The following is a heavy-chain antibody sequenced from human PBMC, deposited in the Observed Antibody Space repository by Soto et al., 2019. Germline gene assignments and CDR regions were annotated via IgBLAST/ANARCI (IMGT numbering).Heavy chain of an antibody. D-gene: IGHD5-12*01. Sequence: QVQLQESGPRLVKPSETLSLTCTVSGDSISSYYWSWIRQPPGKGMEWIGHISYIGSTNYNPSLKSRVTIAVHTPKNQFSLKLTSVTAADTAVYYCARGVATIGPWGQGTLVTVSS. V-gene: IGHV4-59*01. CDR2: ISYIGST. J-gene: IGHJ5*02. CDR3: ARGVATIGP. CDR1: GDSISSYY.